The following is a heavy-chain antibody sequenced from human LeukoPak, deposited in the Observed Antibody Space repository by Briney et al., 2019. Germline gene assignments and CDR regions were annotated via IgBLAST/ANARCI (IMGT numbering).Heavy chain of an antibody. Sequence: PSETLSLTCTVSGGSISTYYWSWIRQPPGKGLEWIGYIYYSGSTSYNPSLKSRVTISVDTSKNQFSLKLSSVTAADTAVYYCARGGGLGYYYYYMGVWGKGTTVTVSS. CDR3: ARGGGLGYYYYYMGV. CDR2: IYYSGST. V-gene: IGHV4-59*01. D-gene: IGHD3/OR15-3a*01. CDR1: GGSISTYY. J-gene: IGHJ6*03.